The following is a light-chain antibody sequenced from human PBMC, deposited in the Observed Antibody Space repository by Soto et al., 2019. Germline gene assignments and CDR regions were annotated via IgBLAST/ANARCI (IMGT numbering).Light chain of an antibody. J-gene: IGKJ3*01. Sequence: DIQMTQSGSCLSSCVGDIVTITFRAGQSVSTYLNWYQQKPGKAPDLLIYSASNLQSEVPSRFSGSGSGTDFTLTISSLQPEDVGTYFCQPTNSSPFTFGPGTKVDIK. CDR1: QSVSTY. CDR3: QPTNSSPFT. V-gene: IGKV1-39*01. CDR2: SAS.